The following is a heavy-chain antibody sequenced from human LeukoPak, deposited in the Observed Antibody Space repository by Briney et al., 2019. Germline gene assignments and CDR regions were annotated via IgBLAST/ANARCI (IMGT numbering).Heavy chain of an antibody. D-gene: IGHD3-22*01. CDR2: ISSSSSTI. V-gene: IGHV3-48*04. Sequence: GGSLRLSCAASGFTFSSYSMNWVRQAPGKGLEWVSYISSSSSTIYYADSVKGRFTTSRDNAKNSLYLQMNSLRAEDTAVYYCAREGRDSSGYYRGWGQGTLVTVSS. J-gene: IGHJ4*02. CDR3: AREGRDSSGYYRG. CDR1: GFTFSSYS.